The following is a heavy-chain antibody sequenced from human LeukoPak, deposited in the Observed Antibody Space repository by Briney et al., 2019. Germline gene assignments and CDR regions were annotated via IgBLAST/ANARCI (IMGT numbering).Heavy chain of an antibody. CDR2: ISSSGSTI. CDR1: GFTFSDYY. D-gene: IGHD4-17*01. J-gene: IGHJ4*02. CDR3: AGGGGGDYGDYLRY. V-gene: IGHV3-11*01. Sequence: GGSLRLSCAASGFTFSDYYMSWIRQAPGKGLEWVSYISSSGSTIYSADSVKGRFTISRDNSKNTVYLQLNSLRAEDTAVYYCAGGGGGDYGDYLRYWGQGTLVTVSS.